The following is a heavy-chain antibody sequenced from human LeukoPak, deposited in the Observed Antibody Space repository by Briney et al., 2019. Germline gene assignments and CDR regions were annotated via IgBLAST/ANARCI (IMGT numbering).Heavy chain of an antibody. CDR3: ARGRMYSSGWYNNWFDP. CDR1: GYTFTSYD. V-gene: IGHV1-8*01. J-gene: IGHJ5*02. CDR2: VNPNSGNT. Sequence: GASVKVSCKASGYTFTSYDINWGRQAPGPGLEWMGWVNPNSGNTGYAQKFQGRVTMTRNTSISTAYMELSSLRSEDTAVYYCARGRMYSSGWYNNWFDPWGQGTLVTVSS. D-gene: IGHD6-19*01.